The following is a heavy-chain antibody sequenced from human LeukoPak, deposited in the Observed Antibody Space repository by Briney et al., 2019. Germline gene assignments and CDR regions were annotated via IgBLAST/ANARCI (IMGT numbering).Heavy chain of an antibody. CDR1: GFTFSSYG. V-gene: IGHV3-30*02. J-gene: IGHJ4*02. D-gene: IGHD3-22*01. CDR3: AKGGDSSGYYFPTYFDY. Sequence: GGSLRLSCAASGFTFSSYGMHWVRQAPDKGLEWVAFIRYDGSNKYYADSVKGRFTISRDNSKNTLYLQMNSLRAEDTAVYYCAKGGDSSGYYFPTYFDYWGQGTLVTVSS. CDR2: IRYDGSNK.